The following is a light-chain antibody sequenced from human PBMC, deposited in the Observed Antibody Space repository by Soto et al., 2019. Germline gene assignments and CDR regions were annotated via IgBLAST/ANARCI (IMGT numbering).Light chain of an antibody. Sequence: QSALTQPPSASGSPGQSVTISCTGTSSDVGGYNYVSWYQQQPGKAPKLMIYEISKRPSGLPDRFSGSKSANTASLTVSGLKAEEEADYYCSSYAGSSNLVFGGGTKLTVL. J-gene: IGLJ2*01. CDR2: EIS. CDR3: SSYAGSSNLV. V-gene: IGLV2-8*01. CDR1: SSDVGGYNY.